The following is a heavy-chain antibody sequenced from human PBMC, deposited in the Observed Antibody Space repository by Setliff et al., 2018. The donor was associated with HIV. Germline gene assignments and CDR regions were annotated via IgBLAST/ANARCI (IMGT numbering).Heavy chain of an antibody. CDR3: ARDTYDVSTGPGAFDI. CDR2: ISYSGIT. D-gene: IGHD3-9*01. CDR1: GGSITSGGDS. J-gene: IGHJ3*02. V-gene: IGHV4-31*03. Sequence: SETLSLTCTVSGGSITSGGDSWSWIRQHPGKGLKWIGYISYSGITYYDPSLKSRLTMSVDTSNNQFSLKLSSATAADTAVYYCARDTYDVSTGPGAFDIWGQGTMVTVSS.